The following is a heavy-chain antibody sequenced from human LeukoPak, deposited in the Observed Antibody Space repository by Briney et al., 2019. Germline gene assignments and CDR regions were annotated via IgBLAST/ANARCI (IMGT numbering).Heavy chain of an antibody. Sequence: PSETLSLTCTVSGGSISSYYWSWIRQPPGKGLEWIGEINHSGSTNYNPSLKSRVTISVDTSKNQFSLKLSSVTAADTAVYYCARVSSSGWVVDYWGQGTLVTVSS. D-gene: IGHD6-19*01. V-gene: IGHV4-34*01. CDR1: GGSISSYY. CDR3: ARVSSSGWVVDY. J-gene: IGHJ4*02. CDR2: INHSGST.